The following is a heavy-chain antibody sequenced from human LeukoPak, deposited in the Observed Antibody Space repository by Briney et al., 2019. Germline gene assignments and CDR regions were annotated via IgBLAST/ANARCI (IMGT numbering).Heavy chain of an antibody. CDR2: IYTSGST. CDR1: GGSISSYY. D-gene: IGHD3-16*01. Sequence: SETLSLTCTVTGGSISSYYWSWLRQPAGKGLEWIGRIYTSGSTNYNPSLKSRVTMSVDTSKNQFSLKLSSVTAADTAVYYCAREHARGGVNYWGQGTLVTVSS. J-gene: IGHJ4*02. V-gene: IGHV4-4*07. CDR3: AREHARGGVNY.